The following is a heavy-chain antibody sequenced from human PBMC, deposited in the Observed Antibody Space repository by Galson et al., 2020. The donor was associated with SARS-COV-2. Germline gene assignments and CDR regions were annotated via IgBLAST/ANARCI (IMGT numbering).Heavy chain of an antibody. CDR1: GFTFSSYG. D-gene: IGHD2-21*02. V-gene: IGHV3-33*01. CDR3: ARDGVVVTAIDY. Sequence: GESLKISCAASGFTFSSYGMHWVRQAPGKGLEWVAVIWYDGSNKYYADSVKGRFTISRDNSKNTLYLQMNSLRAEDTAVYYCARDGVVVTAIDYWGQGTLVTVSS. CDR2: IWYDGSNK. J-gene: IGHJ4*02.